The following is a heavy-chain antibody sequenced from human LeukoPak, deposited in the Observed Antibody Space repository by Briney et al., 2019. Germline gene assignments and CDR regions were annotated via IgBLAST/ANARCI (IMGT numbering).Heavy chain of an antibody. CDR3: ARERSGYSYGSFYFDY. CDR1: GGSNSSYY. D-gene: IGHD5-18*01. J-gene: IGHJ4*02. CDR2: IYYSGST. Sequence: PSETLSLTCTVSGGSNSSYYWSWIRQPPGKGLEWIGYIYYSGSTNYNPSLKSRVTISVDTSKNQFSLKLSSVTAADTAVYYCARERSGYSYGSFYFDYWGQGTLVTVSS. V-gene: IGHV4-59*01.